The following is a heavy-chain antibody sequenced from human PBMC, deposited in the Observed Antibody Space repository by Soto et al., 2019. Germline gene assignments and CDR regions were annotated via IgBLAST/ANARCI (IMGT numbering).Heavy chain of an antibody. D-gene: IGHD3-3*01. CDR2: INHSGST. V-gene: IGHV4-34*01. CDR1: GGSFSGYY. CDR3: ARGYDFWSGYYTLPFDY. J-gene: IGHJ4*02. Sequence: QVQLQQWGAGLLKPSETLSLTCAVYGGSFSGYYWSWIRQPPGKGLEWIGEINHSGSTNYNPSLKSRVTISVDTSKNQFSLKLSSVTAADTAVYYCARGYDFWSGYYTLPFDYWGQGTLVTVSS.